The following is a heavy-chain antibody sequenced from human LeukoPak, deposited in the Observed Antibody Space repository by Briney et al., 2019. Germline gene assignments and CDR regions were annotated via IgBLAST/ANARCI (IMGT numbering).Heavy chain of an antibody. Sequence: GGSLRLSCAASGVTVSSNYMNWVRQAPGKGLEWVSVIYSGGSIYHADSVKGPFTIFRDNSKNTLYLQMDSLRAEDTAVYYCARDSVGAGYSDYWGQGTLVTVSS. V-gene: IGHV3-53*01. CDR1: GVTVSSNY. CDR3: ARDSVGAGYSDY. J-gene: IGHJ4*02. D-gene: IGHD1-26*01. CDR2: IYSGGSI.